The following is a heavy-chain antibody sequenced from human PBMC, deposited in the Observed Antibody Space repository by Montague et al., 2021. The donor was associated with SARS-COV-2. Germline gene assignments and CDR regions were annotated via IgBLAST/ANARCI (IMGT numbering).Heavy chain of an antibody. J-gene: IGHJ6*02. CDR3: ARFLGFCSGANCYSSGMDV. D-gene: IGHD2-15*01. CDR1: GASFSNYY. CDR2: IYYTGTT. V-gene: IGHV4-59*01. Sequence: SETLSLTCTVSGASFSNYYWSWIRQPPGKGLEWIGYIYYTGTTNYNPSLKSRVTISVDTSKTQFSLKLTSVTAADTAVYYCARFLGFCSGANCYSSGMDVWGQGTTVTVSS.